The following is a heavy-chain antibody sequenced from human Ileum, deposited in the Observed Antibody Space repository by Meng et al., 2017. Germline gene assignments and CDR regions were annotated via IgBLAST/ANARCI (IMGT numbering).Heavy chain of an antibody. D-gene: IGHD1-14*01. CDR1: GVSSGCAMW. V-gene: IGHV4-4*02. Sequence: CLGRVKPSGSLALICCGYGVSSGCAMWVGWVRQPAGKGLEWIGEIVQSGNTNYNPSLKSRVSISVDKSKNHLSLSLSSVTAADTAVYYCAKAAAYNLNIWGQGALVTVSS. CDR3: AKAAAYNLNI. J-gene: IGHJ4*02. CDR2: IVQSGNT.